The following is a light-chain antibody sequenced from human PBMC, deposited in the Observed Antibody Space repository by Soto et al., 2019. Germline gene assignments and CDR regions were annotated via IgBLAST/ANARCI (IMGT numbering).Light chain of an antibody. Sequence: IVMNQSPDSLAVFLGERVTINCKSSQSLLYSSNNRNYLAWFQQKPGQPPKLLIYWASTREFGVPDRFSGSGSGTDFTLTISSLQAEDVAVYYCQQYYNTPLTFGGGTKVDIK. V-gene: IGKV4-1*01. CDR1: QSLLYSSNNRNY. J-gene: IGKJ4*01. CDR3: QQYYNTPLT. CDR2: WAS.